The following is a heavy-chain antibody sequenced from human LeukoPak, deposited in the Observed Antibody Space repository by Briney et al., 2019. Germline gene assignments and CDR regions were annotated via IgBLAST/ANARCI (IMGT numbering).Heavy chain of an antibody. CDR2: IGASGTTR. CDR3: ALLAVASDFDY. CDR1: GFPFSFYE. D-gene: IGHD6-19*01. J-gene: IGHJ4*02. Sequence: PGGSLRLSCAVSGFPFSFYEMNWVRQAPGKGLEWVSNIGASGTTRYYADSVKGRFSISRDNAKSSLYLQTNSLRVEDTAVYYCALLAVASDFDYWGQGALVTVSS. V-gene: IGHV3-48*03.